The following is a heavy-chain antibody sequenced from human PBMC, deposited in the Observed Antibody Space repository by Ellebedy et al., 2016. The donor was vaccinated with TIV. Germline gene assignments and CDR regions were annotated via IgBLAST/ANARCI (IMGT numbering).Heavy chain of an antibody. D-gene: IGHD4-17*01. CDR1: GYTFTSYG. CDR2: ISAYNGNT. Sequence: ASVKVSXXASGYTFTSYGISWVRQAPGQGPEWMGWISAYNGNTNYAQKFQGRVTITADESTSTAYMELSSLRSEDTAVYYCATGGVTTTYPYYYYYGMDVWGQGTTVTVSS. V-gene: IGHV1-18*01. J-gene: IGHJ6*02. CDR3: ATGGVTTTYPYYYYYGMDV.